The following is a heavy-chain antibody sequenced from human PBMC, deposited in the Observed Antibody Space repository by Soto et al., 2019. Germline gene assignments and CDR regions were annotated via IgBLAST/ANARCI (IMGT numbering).Heavy chain of an antibody. CDR2: IYYSGST. J-gene: IGHJ6*03. V-gene: IGHV4-39*07. CDR1: GGSISSSSYY. D-gene: IGHD2-15*01. CDR3: ARVIGFYYYYYMDV. Sequence: SETLSLTCTVSGGSISSSSYYWGWIRQPPGKGLEWIGSIYYSGSTYYNPSLKSRVTISVDTSKNQFSLKLSSVTAADTAVYYCARVIGFYYYYYMDVWGKGTTVTVSS.